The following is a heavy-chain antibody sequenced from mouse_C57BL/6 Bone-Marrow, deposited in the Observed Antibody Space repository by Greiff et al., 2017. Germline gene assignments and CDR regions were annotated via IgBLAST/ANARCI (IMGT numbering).Heavy chain of an antibody. CDR3: ARHEWDYYAMDY. V-gene: IGHV5-15*01. J-gene: IGHJ4*01. Sequence: EVMLVESGGGLVQPGGSLKLSCAASGFTFSDYGMAWVRQAPRKGPEWVAFISNLAYSIYSADTVTGRFTISIENAKNTLYLEMSSLRSEDTAMYYCARHEWDYYAMDYWGQGTSVTVSS. CDR1: GFTFSDYG. CDR2: ISNLAYSI. D-gene: IGHD1-3*01.